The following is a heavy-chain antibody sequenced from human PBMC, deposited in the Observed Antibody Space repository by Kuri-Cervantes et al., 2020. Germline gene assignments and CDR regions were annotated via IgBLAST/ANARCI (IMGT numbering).Heavy chain of an antibody. CDR2: ISGSGGST. V-gene: IGHV3-23*01. CDR1: GFTFSNYA. Sequence: GGSLRLSCAASGFTFSNYAMSWVRRAPGKGLEWVSAISGSGGSTYYADSVKGWFTFSRDNSRNILYLQMNSLRVDDTGVYFCARDGSGWSPDFWGQGTLVTVSS. CDR3: ARDGSGWSPDF. D-gene: IGHD6-19*01. J-gene: IGHJ4*02.